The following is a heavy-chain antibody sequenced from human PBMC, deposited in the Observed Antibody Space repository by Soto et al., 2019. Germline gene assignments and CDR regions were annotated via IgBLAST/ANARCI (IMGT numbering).Heavy chain of an antibody. D-gene: IGHD3-16*02. CDR1: GFNLRNSW. CDR2: IKSYTDGGTT. V-gene: IGHV3-15*01. J-gene: IGHJ4*02. CDR3: TTYDYIWGSDRDRWAY. Sequence: EVQLVDSGGGLAKPGGSLRLSCAASGFNLRNSWMSWVRQAPGKGLEWVARIKSYTDGGTTDYAAPVNGRFTISGDDSKNTLYLQMNSLKTEDTAVYYCTTYDYIWGSDRDRWAYWGQGTLVTVSS.